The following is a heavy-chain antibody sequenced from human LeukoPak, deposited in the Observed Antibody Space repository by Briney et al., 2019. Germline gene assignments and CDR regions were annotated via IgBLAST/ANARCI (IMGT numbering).Heavy chain of an antibody. Sequence: GSLRLSCAASGFTFSNYWMNWIRQAPGKGLEWEAKINGDGSEKDYVDSVKGRFTISRDNAEKLVHLQMNSLGDEDTAVYYCAAWGSGNYWGQGTLVTVSS. J-gene: IGHJ4*02. CDR3: AAWGSGNY. V-gene: IGHV3-7*03. D-gene: IGHD7-27*01. CDR2: INGDGSEK. CDR1: GFTFSNYW.